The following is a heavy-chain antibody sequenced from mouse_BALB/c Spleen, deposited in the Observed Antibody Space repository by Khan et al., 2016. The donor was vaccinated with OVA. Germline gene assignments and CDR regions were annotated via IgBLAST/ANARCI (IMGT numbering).Heavy chain of an antibody. J-gene: IGHJ4*01. V-gene: IGHV1S41*01. D-gene: IGHD1-1*01. CDR2: IAPGSDSS. CDR1: GYTFTSYW. CDR3: ARSNYYGSGLYAMDY. Sequence: DLVKPGASVKLSCKASGYTFTSYWINWTKQRPGQGLEWIGQIAPGSDSSYYNEILKGKATLTVDASSSTAYIQLSSLSSEDSAVYFCARSNYYGSGLYAMDYWGQGTSATVSS.